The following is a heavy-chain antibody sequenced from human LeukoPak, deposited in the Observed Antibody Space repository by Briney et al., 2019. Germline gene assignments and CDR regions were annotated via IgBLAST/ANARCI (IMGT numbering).Heavy chain of an antibody. CDR2: IYLGDSDT. D-gene: IGHD2-2*01. CDR3: ARSYCSSTSCRVVYFDY. V-gene: IGHV5-51*01. J-gene: IGHJ4*02. Sequence: GESLKISCKGSGYSFTSYWIGWVRQMPGKGLEWMGIIYLGDSDTRYSPSFQGQVTISADKSISTAYLQWSSLEASDTAMYYCARSYCSSTSCRVVYFDYWGQGTLVTVSS. CDR1: GYSFTSYW.